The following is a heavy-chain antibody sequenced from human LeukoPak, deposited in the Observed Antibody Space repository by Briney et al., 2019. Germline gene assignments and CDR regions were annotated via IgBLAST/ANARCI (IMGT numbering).Heavy chain of an antibody. J-gene: IGHJ6*03. Sequence: SQTLSLTRTVSGGSISSGSYYWSWIRQPAGKGLEWIGRIYTSGSTNYNPSLKSRVTISVDTSKNQFSLKLSSVTAADTAVYYCAREGGFLGRYYYYCMDVWGKGTTVTVSS. D-gene: IGHD3-3*01. CDR3: AREGGFLGRYYYYCMDV. V-gene: IGHV4-61*02. CDR1: GGSISSGSYY. CDR2: IYTSGST.